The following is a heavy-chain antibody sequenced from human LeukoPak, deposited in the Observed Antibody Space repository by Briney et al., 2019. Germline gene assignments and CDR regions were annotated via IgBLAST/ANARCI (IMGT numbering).Heavy chain of an antibody. CDR1: GFTFSSYS. D-gene: IGHD3-3*01. Sequence: GGSLRLSCAASGFTFSSYSMNWVRQAPGKGLEWVSSISSSSSYIYYADSVKGRFTISRDNAKNSLYLQMNSLRAEDTAVYYCTRYYDFWSGYYQMADFDYWGQGTLVTASS. V-gene: IGHV3-21*01. CDR2: ISSSSSYI. CDR3: TRYYDFWSGYYQMADFDY. J-gene: IGHJ4*02.